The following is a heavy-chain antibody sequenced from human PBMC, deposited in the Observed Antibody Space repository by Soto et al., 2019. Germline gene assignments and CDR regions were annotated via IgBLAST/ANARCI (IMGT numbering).Heavy chain of an antibody. CDR2: INSDGSST. CDR1: GFTFTNYW. J-gene: IGHJ3*01. V-gene: IGHV3-74*01. Sequence: EMQLVESGGGLVQPGGSLRLSCAASGFTFTNYWMQWVRQAPGKGLVWVSRINSDGSSTSHADSVKGRFTISRDNAKNTLYLQMSSLRAEDTAVYYCARPQYQPDDVFDVWGRGTVVTVSS. D-gene: IGHD2-2*01. CDR3: ARPQYQPDDVFDV.